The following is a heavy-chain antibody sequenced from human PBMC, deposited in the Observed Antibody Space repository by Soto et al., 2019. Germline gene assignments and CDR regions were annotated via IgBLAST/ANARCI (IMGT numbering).Heavy chain of an antibody. CDR2: IKSKTDGGTS. J-gene: IGHJ1*01. Sequence: EVQLVESGGGLVKPGGSLRLSCAASGFTFSNAWMNWVRQAPGKGLEWVGRIKSKTDGGTSDYAATVKGRFTISRDDLKNTRYMQMNSLKTEDTAVYYCTTDLTAPTIPDLLWFGEGDVHTEYFQHWGQGTLVTVSS. V-gene: IGHV3-15*07. D-gene: IGHD3-10*01. CDR1: GFTFSNAW. CDR3: TTDLTAPTIPDLLWFGEGDVHTEYFQH.